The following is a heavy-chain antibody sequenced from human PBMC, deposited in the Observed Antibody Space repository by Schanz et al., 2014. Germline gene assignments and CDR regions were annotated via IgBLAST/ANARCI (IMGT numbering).Heavy chain of an antibody. CDR2: VCYDGSKK. J-gene: IGHJ6*02. CDR3: VKDINRELIRDDQYYGMDV. CDR1: GFTFSSYG. V-gene: IGHV3-33*06. D-gene: IGHD3-10*01. Sequence: LVESGGGVVQPGRSLRLSCAASGFTFSSYGMHWVRQVPGKGLEWVAVVCYDGSKKYYADSVKGRFTTSRDNSKTTMYLQMNSLTAEATAVYYCVKDINRELIRDDQYYGMDVWGQGTTVTVSS.